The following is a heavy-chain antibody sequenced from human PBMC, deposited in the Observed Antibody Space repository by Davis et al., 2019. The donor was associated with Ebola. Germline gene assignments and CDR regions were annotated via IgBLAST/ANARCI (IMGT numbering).Heavy chain of an antibody. D-gene: IGHD2-15*01. CDR3: ASGYCSGGSCSRSPTY. J-gene: IGHJ4*02. Sequence: GESLKISCVASGFTFSSYWMNWVRQAPGKGLEWVANINQDGSEKYYVDSVKGRFTISRDNAKNSLYLQMNSLRAEDTAVYVCASGYCSGGSCSRSPTYWGQGSMVTVSS. CDR1: GFTFSSYW. CDR2: INQDGSEK. V-gene: IGHV3-7*01.